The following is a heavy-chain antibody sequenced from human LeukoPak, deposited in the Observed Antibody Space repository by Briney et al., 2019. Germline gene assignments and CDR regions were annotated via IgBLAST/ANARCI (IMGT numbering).Heavy chain of an antibody. CDR2: ITDSGGGT. Sequence: GGSLRLSCTASGFTFNNNAMSWVRQAPGKGLEWVSSITDSGGGTQYADSVKGRFTISRDNSKDTLYLQMNSLRAEDTAVYYCAKGSATPYWGQGALVTVST. CDR3: AKGSATPY. D-gene: IGHD1-26*01. CDR1: GFTFNNNA. V-gene: IGHV3-23*01. J-gene: IGHJ4*02.